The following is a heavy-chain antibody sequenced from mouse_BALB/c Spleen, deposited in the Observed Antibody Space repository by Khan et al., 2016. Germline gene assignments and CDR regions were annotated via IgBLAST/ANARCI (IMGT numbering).Heavy chain of an antibody. CDR2: ISYSGST. Sequence: EVQLQESGPGLVKPSQSLSLTCTVTGYSITSDYAWNWIRQFPGNKLEWMGYISYSGSTSYNPSLKSRISIPRDTSKNQFFLQLTSVTSEDTATYYCARDYCGSGYFDYWGQGTTLTVSS. J-gene: IGHJ2*01. CDR1: GYSITSDYA. D-gene: IGHD1-1*01. CDR3: ARDYCGSGYFDY. V-gene: IGHV3-2*02.